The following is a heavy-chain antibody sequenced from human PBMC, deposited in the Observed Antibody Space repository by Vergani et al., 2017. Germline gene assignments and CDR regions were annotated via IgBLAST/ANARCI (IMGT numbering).Heavy chain of an antibody. J-gene: IGHJ6*02. Sequence: QVQLAESGGGRVQPGRSLRLSCAASGFSFSSHAIHWVRQAPGKGLEWVAVISNDGSKKYYADSVKGRFTISRDNSKNTLDLQMNSLRTQDTAVYYCARHTPYGSGSYFYYYYGMDVWGQGTTVTVSS. V-gene: IGHV3-30*03. D-gene: IGHD3-10*01. CDR2: ISNDGSKK. CDR3: ARHTPYGSGSYFYYYYGMDV. CDR1: GFSFSSHA.